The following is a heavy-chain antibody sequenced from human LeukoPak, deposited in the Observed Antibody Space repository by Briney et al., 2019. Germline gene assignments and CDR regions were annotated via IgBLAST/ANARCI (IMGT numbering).Heavy chain of an antibody. CDR2: ISGSGGST. J-gene: IGHJ4*02. D-gene: IGHD6-19*01. V-gene: IGHV3-23*01. CDR1: GFTFSSYA. CDR3: AKALRKWLDPVIDY. Sequence: TGGSLRLSCAASGFTFSSYAMSWVRQAPGKGLEWVSAISGSGGSTYYADSVKGRFTISRDNSKNTLYLQMNSLRAEDTAVYYCAKALRKWLDPVIDYWGQGTLVTVSS.